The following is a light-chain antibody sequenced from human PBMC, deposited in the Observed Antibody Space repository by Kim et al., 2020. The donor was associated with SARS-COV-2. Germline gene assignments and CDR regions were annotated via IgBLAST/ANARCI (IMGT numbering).Light chain of an antibody. CDR2: DVT. CDR3: NSFTNSFTLV. Sequence: GQSITISCTGTSTAVAGYKYFSWTHPHPGKAPKLIIYDVTKRPSGVSNRFSGSKSGNTASLTISGLQAEDEADYYCNSFTNSFTLVFGGGTQLTVL. CDR1: STAVAGYKY. V-gene: IGLV2-14*03. J-gene: IGLJ2*01.